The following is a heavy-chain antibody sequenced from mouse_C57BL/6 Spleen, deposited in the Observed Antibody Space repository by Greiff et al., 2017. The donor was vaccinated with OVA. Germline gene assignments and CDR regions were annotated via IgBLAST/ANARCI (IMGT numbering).Heavy chain of an antibody. Sequence: QVQLQQPGAELVRPGSSVKLSCKASGYTFTSYWMDWVKQRPGQGLEWIGNIYPSDSETHYNQKFKDKATLTVDKSSSTAYMQRISLTSEDTAVYYCARNYGSSYFDYWGQGTTLTVSS. CDR2: IYPSDSET. CDR1: GYTFTSYW. CDR3: ARNYGSSYFDY. J-gene: IGHJ2*01. V-gene: IGHV1-61*01. D-gene: IGHD1-1*01.